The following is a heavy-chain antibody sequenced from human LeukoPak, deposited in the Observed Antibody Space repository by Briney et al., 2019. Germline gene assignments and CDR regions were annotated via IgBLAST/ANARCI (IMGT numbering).Heavy chain of an antibody. CDR2: ISSDGNNQ. J-gene: IGHJ4*02. V-gene: IGHV3-30-3*01. Sequence: GGSLRLSCAASGFIFSSNAMNWVRQAPGKGLEWVAVISSDGNNQYYADSVKGRFTISRDNSRNTVYLQMNSLRNEDTAMYYCARGAGSSWYGDYWGQGTLVTVTS. CDR1: GFIFSSNA. CDR3: ARGAGSSWYGDY. D-gene: IGHD6-13*01.